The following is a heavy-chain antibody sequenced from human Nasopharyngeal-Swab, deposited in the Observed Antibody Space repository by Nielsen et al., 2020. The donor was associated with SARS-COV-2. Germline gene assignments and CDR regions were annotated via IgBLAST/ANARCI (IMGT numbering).Heavy chain of an antibody. CDR1: GYTFTSYY. D-gene: IGHD2-2*01. Sequence: ASVKVSCKASGYTFTSYYMHWVRPAPGQGLEWMGIINPSGGSTSYAQKFQVRVTMTRDTSTSTVYMELSSLRSEDTAVYYCAGGSSNRYYFDYWGQGTLVTVSS. J-gene: IGHJ4*02. CDR3: AGGSSNRYYFDY. V-gene: IGHV1-46*01. CDR2: INPSGGST.